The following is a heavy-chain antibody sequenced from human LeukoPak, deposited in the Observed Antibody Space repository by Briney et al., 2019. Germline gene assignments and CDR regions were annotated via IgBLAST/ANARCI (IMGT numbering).Heavy chain of an antibody. J-gene: IGHJ5*02. CDR1: GYTFTGYY. D-gene: IGHD3-3*01. Sequence: ASVKVSCKASGYTFTGYYMHWVRQAPGQGLEWMGWINPNSGGTNYAQKFQGRVTMTRDTSTSTAYMELSRLRSDDTAVYYCARTPATIFGVVLTLNWFDPWGQGTLVTVSS. CDR2: INPNSGGT. CDR3: ARTPATIFGVVLTLNWFDP. V-gene: IGHV1-2*02.